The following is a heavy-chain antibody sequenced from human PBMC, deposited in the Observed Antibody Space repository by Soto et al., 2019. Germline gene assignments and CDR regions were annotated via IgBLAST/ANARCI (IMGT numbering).Heavy chain of an antibody. J-gene: IGHJ6*02. CDR2: ISSSSSYI. D-gene: IGHD1-26*01. CDR1: GFTFSSYS. CDR3: ARDRRAGGSYGAYYYYGMDV. V-gene: IGHV3-21*01. Sequence: PGGSLRLSCAASGFTFSSYSMNWVRQAPGKGLEWVSSISSSSSYISYADSVKGRFTISRDNAKNSLYLQMNSLRAEDTAVYYCARDRRAGGSYGAYYYYGMDVWGQGTTVTVSS.